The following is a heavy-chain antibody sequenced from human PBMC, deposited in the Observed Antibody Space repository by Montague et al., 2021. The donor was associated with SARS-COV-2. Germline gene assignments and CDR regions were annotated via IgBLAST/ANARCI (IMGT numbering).Heavy chain of an antibody. D-gene: IGHD3-9*01. Sequence: PALGKPTQTLTLTCTFSGFSLSTSGVGVGWIRQPPGKALEWLALIYWNDDKRYSPSLKSRLTITKDTSKNQVVLTMTNMDPVDTATYYCALTRVSYDILTGYYQRDAFDIWGQGTMVTVSS. V-gene: IGHV2-5*01. J-gene: IGHJ3*02. CDR1: GFSLSTSGVG. CDR3: ALTRVSYDILTGYYQRDAFDI. CDR2: IYWNDDK.